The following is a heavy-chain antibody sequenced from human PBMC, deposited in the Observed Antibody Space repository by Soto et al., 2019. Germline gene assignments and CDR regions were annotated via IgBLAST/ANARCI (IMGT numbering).Heavy chain of an antibody. D-gene: IGHD3-10*01. CDR2: IYYSGST. J-gene: IGHJ6*02. CDR1: GGSISSYY. Sequence: QVQLQESGPGLVKPSETLSLTCTVSGGSISSYYWSWIRQPPGKGLEWIGYIYYSGSTNYNPSLKRPVTISVDTSKNPFPLKLSSVTPADTAVYYCARGDPLLWFGEKVYYGMDVWGQGTTVTVSS. CDR3: ARGDPLLWFGEKVYYGMDV. V-gene: IGHV4-59*01.